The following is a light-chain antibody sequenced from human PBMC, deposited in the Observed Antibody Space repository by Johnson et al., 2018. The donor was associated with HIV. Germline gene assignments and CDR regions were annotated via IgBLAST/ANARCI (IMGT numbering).Light chain of an antibody. J-gene: IGLJ1*01. V-gene: IGLV1-51*02. CDR2: ENY. CDR3: GTWDSSLSAYV. CDR1: SSNIGDNF. Sequence: QSVLTQPPSVSAAPGHRVTISCSGSSSNIGDNFVSWYQQFPGAAPKLLIFENYKRPSGIPDRFSGSKSDTSATLAITGLQTGDEADYYCGTWDSSLSAYVFGTGTKVTVL.